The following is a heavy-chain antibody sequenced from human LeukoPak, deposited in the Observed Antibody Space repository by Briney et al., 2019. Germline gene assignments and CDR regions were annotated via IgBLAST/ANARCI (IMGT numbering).Heavy chain of an antibody. D-gene: IGHD1/OR15-1a*01. V-gene: IGHV3-72*01. CDR1: GFTFSDHY. J-gene: IGHJ4*02. CDR3: ARDGTYGDFDY. Sequence: GGSLRLSCAASGFTFSDHYVDWVRQAPGKGLEWVGRTRNKANSYTTEYAASVKGRFTISRDDSKNSQYLQMNSLKTEDTAVYYCARDGTYGDFDYWGQGTLVTVSS. CDR2: TRNKANSYTT.